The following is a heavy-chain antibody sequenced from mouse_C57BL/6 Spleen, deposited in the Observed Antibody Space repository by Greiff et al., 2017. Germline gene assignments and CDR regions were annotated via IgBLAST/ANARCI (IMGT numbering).Heavy chain of an antibody. Sequence: QVQLKQPGAELVKPGASVKLSCKASGYTFTSYWMHWVKQRPGQGLEWIGMIHPNSGSTNYNEKFKSKATLTVDKSSSTAYMQLSSLTSEDSAVYYCARGGLTGTGYFDVWGTGTTVTVSS. V-gene: IGHV1-64*01. CDR3: ARGGLTGTGYFDV. CDR2: IHPNSGST. J-gene: IGHJ1*03. CDR1: GYTFTSYW. D-gene: IGHD4-1*01.